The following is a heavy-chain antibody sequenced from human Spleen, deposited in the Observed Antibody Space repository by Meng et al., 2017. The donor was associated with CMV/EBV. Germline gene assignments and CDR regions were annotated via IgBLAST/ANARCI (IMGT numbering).Heavy chain of an antibody. D-gene: IGHD5-18*01. CDR3: ARSVRAGYRYWYFDL. J-gene: IGHJ2*01. Sequence: YGGSFSGYYWIWIRQLPGKGLEWIGEINHSGSTNYNPSLKSRVTISVDTSKNQFSLKLNSVTAAETAVYYCARSVRAGYRYWYFDLWGRGTLVTVSS. CDR1: GGSFSGYY. CDR2: INHSGST. V-gene: IGHV4-34*01.